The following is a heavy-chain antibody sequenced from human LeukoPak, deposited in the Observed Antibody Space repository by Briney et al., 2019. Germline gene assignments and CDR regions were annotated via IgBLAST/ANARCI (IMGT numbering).Heavy chain of an antibody. D-gene: IGHD6-19*01. J-gene: IGHJ6*03. V-gene: IGHV1-46*01. CDR1: GYTFTSYY. Sequence: ASVKVSCKASGYTFTSYYMHWVRQAPGQGLEWMGIISPSGGSTSYAQKFQGRVTMTRDTSTSTVYMELSSLRSEDTAVYYCARDPTSSATVAGDPYYYYYMDVWGKGTTVTASS. CDR2: ISPSGGST. CDR3: ARDPTSSATVAGDPYYYYYMDV.